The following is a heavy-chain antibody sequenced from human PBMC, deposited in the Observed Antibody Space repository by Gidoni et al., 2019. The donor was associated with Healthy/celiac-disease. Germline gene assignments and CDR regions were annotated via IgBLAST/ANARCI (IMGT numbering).Heavy chain of an antibody. Sequence: EVQLVESGGGLVKPGGSLRLSCAASGFTFSSYSMNWVRQAPGKGLEWVSSISSSSSYIYYADSVKGRFTISRDNAKNSLYLQMNSLRAEDTAVYYCARDRFSMVGHFDIWGQGTMVTVSS. CDR3: ARDRFSMVGHFDI. CDR1: GFTFSSYS. J-gene: IGHJ3*02. D-gene: IGHD3-10*01. V-gene: IGHV3-21*01. CDR2: ISSSSSYI.